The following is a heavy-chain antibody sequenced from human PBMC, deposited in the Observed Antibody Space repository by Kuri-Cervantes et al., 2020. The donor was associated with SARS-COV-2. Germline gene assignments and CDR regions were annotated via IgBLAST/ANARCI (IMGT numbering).Heavy chain of an antibody. CDR2: INHSGST. CDR1: GGSISSHY. V-gene: IGHV4-34*01. Sequence: ETLSLTCTVSGGSISSHYWSWIRQPPGKGLEWIGEINHSGSTNYNPSLKSRVTISVDTSKNQFSLKLSSVTAADTAVYYCARPGGFLDVWGKGTTVTVSS. CDR3: ARPGGFLDV. D-gene: IGHD4-23*01. J-gene: IGHJ6*04.